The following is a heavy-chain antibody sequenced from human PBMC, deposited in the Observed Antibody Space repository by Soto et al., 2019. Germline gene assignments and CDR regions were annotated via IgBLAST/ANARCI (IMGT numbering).Heavy chain of an antibody. J-gene: IGHJ3*01. Sequence: GGSLRLSCAASGFSFSIYSMSWVRQAPGKGLEWVSYISSTSSTIYYADSVKGRFTISRDNAKNSLYLQMNSLRAEDTAVYYCARDGHYGEYAFDVWGQGTMVTVSS. D-gene: IGHD4-17*01. CDR2: ISSTSSTI. V-gene: IGHV3-48*01. CDR1: GFSFSIYS. CDR3: ARDGHYGEYAFDV.